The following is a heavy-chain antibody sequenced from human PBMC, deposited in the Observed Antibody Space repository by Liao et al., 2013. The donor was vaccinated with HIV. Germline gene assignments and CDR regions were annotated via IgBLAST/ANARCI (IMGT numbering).Heavy chain of an antibody. D-gene: IGHD2-2*01. CDR3: ARAGAAIHPIGGL. CDR2: MYSSGTT. CDR1: GGSISGYY. V-gene: IGHV4-4*07. J-gene: IGHJ4*02. Sequence: QVHLQESGSGLVKPSETLSLTCTVSGGSISGYYWSWIRQPAGKGLEWIGRMYSSGTTNYNPSLKSRVSMSVDTSRNQFSLNLTSMTAADTAVYYCARAGAAIHPIGGLWGQGTLVTVSS.